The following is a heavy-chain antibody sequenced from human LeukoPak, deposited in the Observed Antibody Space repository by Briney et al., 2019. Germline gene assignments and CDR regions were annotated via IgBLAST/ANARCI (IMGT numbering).Heavy chain of an antibody. CDR3: ARGVVDGNNYSYCAFDI. J-gene: IGHJ3*02. Sequence: GGSLRLSCAASGFSVSRHHMSWIRQAPGKGLEWVSLIYTGGRTYYADSVKGRFTFSSDNSKKTLYLQMNSLRAEDTAVYYCARGVVDGNNYSYCAFDISGQGTTVTVSS. CDR2: IYTGGRT. V-gene: IGHV3-66*01. CDR1: GFSVSRHH. D-gene: IGHD3-22*01.